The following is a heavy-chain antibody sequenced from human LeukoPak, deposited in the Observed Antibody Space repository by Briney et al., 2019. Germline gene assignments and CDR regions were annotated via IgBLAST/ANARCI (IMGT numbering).Heavy chain of an antibody. Sequence: GGSLRRSCAASGFTVSSNYMSWVRQAPGKGLEWVSVIYSGGSTYYADSVKGRFTISRDNSKNTLYLQMNSLRAEDTAVYYCARGGHGIGDYYYYMDVWGKGTTVTVSS. CDR3: ARGGHGIGDYYYYMDV. CDR1: GFTVSSNY. D-gene: IGHD3-3*01. V-gene: IGHV3-66*02. J-gene: IGHJ6*03. CDR2: IYSGGST.